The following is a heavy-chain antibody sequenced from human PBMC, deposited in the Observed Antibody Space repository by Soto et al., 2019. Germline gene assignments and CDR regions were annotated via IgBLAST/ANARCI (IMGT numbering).Heavy chain of an antibody. J-gene: IGHJ5*02. CDR3: ARENMGGGNAIGH. Sequence: QVQLQESGPGLVKPSETRSLTCTVFGGSLNSGGYYWSWVRQLPGKGLEWIGYIYHGGSPLYNPSLKSRLTMDIDLSKNQFSLNLRSVTAADTAIYYCARENMGGGNAIGHWGQGTLVTVSS. V-gene: IGHV4-31*03. D-gene: IGHD2-15*01. CDR1: GGSLNSGGYY. CDR2: IYHGGSP.